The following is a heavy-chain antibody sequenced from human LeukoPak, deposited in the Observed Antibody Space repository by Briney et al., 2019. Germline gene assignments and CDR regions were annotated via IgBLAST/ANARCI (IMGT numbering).Heavy chain of an antibody. CDR1: GFSLSTRGMC. Sequence: SGPALVKPTQTLTLTCTFSGFSLSTRGMCVSWIRQPPGKALEWLARSDWDDDKCYSTSLKTRLTISKDTSKNQVVLTMTNMDPVDTATYYCARIIGSRLYFDYWGQGTLVTVSS. D-gene: IGHD3-10*01. CDR3: ARIIGSRLYFDY. V-gene: IGHV2-70*11. CDR2: SDWDDDK. J-gene: IGHJ4*02.